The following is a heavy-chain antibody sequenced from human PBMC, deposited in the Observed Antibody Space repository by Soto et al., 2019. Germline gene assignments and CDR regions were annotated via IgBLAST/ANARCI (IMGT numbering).Heavy chain of an antibody. V-gene: IGHV4-34*01. Sequence: SENVSLTCAPYGGCFSGYDWSWTLQPPGKGLEWIGEINHSGSTNYIPSLKSRVTISVDTSKNQFSLKLSSVTAADTAVYYCARGSGWYLYYYYYGMDVWGQGTTVT. CDR3: ARGSGWYLYYYYYGMDV. CDR1: GGCFSGYD. D-gene: IGHD6-19*01. J-gene: IGHJ6*02. CDR2: INHSGST.